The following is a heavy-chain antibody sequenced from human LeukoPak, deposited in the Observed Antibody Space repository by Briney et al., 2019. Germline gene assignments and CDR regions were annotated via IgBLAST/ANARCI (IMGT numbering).Heavy chain of an antibody. CDR2: ISAYNGNT. CDR3: ASRRSSGLGFDY. V-gene: IGHV1-18*01. D-gene: IGHD6-19*01. J-gene: IGHJ4*02. CDR1: GYTFTSYG. Sequence: ASVKVSCKASGYTFTSYGISWVRQAPGQGLEWMGWISAYNGNTNYAQKLQGRVTMTTDTSTSTAYMELRSLRSDDTAAYYCASRRSSGLGFDYWGQGTLVTVSS.